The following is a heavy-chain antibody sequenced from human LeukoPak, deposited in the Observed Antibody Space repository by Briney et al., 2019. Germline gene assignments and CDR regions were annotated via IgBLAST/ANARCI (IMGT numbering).Heavy chain of an antibody. CDR2: IYSSGST. CDR3: ARVRGNWYFDY. Sequence: PSETLSLTCTVSGGSTSGYYWSWIRQPAGQGLEWIGRIYSSGSTNYNPSLKSRVTMSVDTSKNQFSLKLSSVTAADTAVYYCARVRGNWYFDYWGQGTLVAVSS. D-gene: IGHD1-20*01. CDR1: GGSTSGYY. J-gene: IGHJ4*02. V-gene: IGHV4-4*07.